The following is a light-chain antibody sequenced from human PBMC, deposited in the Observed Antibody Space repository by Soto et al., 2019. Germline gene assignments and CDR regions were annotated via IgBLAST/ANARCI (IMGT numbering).Light chain of an antibody. CDR3: CSYAGSRGV. Sequence: QSALTQPASVSGSPGQSITFSCTGSSDDIGNFNLVSWYQQYPGKAPKLILYEVNKRPLGVSDRFSGSKSGNTASLTISGLQAEDEADYHCCSYAGSRGVFGGGPQLTVL. V-gene: IGLV2-23*02. CDR2: EVN. J-gene: IGLJ3*02. CDR1: SDDIGNFNL.